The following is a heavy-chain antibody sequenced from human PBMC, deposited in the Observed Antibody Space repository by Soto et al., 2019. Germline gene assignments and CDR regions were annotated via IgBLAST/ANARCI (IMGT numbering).Heavy chain of an antibody. CDR2: IIPIFGTA. CDR3: ARDAIIAVAGTVYYYYYGMEV. V-gene: IGHV1-69*13. J-gene: IGHJ6*02. CDR1: GGTFSSYA. D-gene: IGHD6-19*01. Sequence: GASVKVSCKASGGTFSSYAISWVRQAPGQGLEWMGGIIPIFGTANYAQKFQGRVTITADESTSTTYMELSSLRSEDTAVYYCARDAIIAVAGTVYYYYYGMEVWGQGTTVTVSS.